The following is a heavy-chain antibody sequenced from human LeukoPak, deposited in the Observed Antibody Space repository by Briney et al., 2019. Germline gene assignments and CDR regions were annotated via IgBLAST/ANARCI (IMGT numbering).Heavy chain of an antibody. D-gene: IGHD4-17*01. CDR2: ISSGSVYI. Sequence: GGSLRLSCAASGFTFNTYTLNWVRQAPGKGLEWVASISSGSVYIYYGDSLKGRFTISRDNVKNSLYLQMNSLRAEDTAVYYCARDPPRGDYPFDYWGQGTLVTVSS. V-gene: IGHV3-21*01. CDR3: ARDPPRGDYPFDY. J-gene: IGHJ4*02. CDR1: GFTFNTYT.